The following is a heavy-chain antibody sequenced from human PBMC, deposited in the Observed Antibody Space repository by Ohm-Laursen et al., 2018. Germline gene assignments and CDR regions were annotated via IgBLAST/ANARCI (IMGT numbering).Heavy chain of an antibody. Sequence: SLRLSCAASGFTFSTYDMHWVRQTTGKGLEWVAAIGTADDTYYPGSVKGRFTISRDDAKKSLFLQMDSLRAEDMAVYFCARGNYYYDSSGSDPLVDVWGRGTTVTVSS. J-gene: IGHJ6*02. CDR3: ARGNYYYDSSGSDPLVDV. D-gene: IGHD3-22*01. CDR2: IGTADDT. V-gene: IGHV3-13*01. CDR1: GFTFSTYD.